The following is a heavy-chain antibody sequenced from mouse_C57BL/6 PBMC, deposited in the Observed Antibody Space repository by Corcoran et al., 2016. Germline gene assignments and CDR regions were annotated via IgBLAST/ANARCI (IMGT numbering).Heavy chain of an antibody. Sequence: QIQLVQYGPELKKPGETVKISCKASGYTFTTYGMSWVKQAPGKGLKWMGWINTYSGVPTYADDFKGRFAFSLETSASTAYLQINNLKNEDTATYFCARDTTVVFDYWGQGTTLTVSS. V-gene: IGHV9-3*01. CDR3: ARDTTVVFDY. CDR2: INTYSGVP. D-gene: IGHD1-1*01. J-gene: IGHJ2*01. CDR1: GYTFTTYG.